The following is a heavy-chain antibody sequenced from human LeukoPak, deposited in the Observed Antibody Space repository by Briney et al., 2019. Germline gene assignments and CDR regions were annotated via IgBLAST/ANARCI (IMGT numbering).Heavy chain of an antibody. CDR3: ARVSGPSFYYDSSGYYYPTYY. D-gene: IGHD3-22*01. CDR1: GYTFTSYG. Sequence: ASVKVSCKASGYTFTSYGISWGRQAPGQGLGWMGWISAYIGNTNYAQKLQGRVTMTTHTSTSTAYMELRSLRSDDTAVYYCARVSGPSFYYDSSGYYYPTYYWGQGTLVTVSS. CDR2: ISAYIGNT. J-gene: IGHJ4*02. V-gene: IGHV1-18*01.